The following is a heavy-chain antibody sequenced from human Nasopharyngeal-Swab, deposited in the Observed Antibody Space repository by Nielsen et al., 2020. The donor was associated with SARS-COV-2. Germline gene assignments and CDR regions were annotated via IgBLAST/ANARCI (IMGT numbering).Heavy chain of an antibody. D-gene: IGHD2-15*01. Sequence: WIRQPPGKGLEWVSSISSSSYIYYADSVKGRFTISRDNAKNSLYLQMNSLRAEDTAVYYCARGTIVGYCSGGSCLRDGMDVWGQGTTVTVSS. CDR3: ARGTIVGYCSGGSCLRDGMDV. V-gene: IGHV3-69-1*01. CDR2: ISSSSYI. J-gene: IGHJ6*02.